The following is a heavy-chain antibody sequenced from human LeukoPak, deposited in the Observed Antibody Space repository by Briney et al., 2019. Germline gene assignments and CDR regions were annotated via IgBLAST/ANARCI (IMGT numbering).Heavy chain of an antibody. CDR2: IRYDGNNK. D-gene: IGHD3-22*01. CDR1: GFSFSSFG. V-gene: IGHV3-30*02. J-gene: IGHJ5*02. Sequence: GGSLRLSCEASGFSFSSFGLHWVRQAPGKGLEWVAFIRYDGNNKYFADSVKGRFTISRDNSKNTVYLQMNSLKPEDTAVYHCAKDTGDYYDTSGNYYAGWFDPWGQGTLVTVSS. CDR3: AKDTGDYYDTSGNYYAGWFDP.